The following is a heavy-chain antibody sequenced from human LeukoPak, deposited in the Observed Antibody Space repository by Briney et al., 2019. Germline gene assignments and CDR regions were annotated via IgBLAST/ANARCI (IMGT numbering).Heavy chain of an antibody. CDR3: ARGADYYDSSGYHFDY. J-gene: IGHJ4*02. Sequence: PGGSLRLSCAASGFTLNSYTMNWVRQAPGKGLEWVSSISSSSSYIYYADSVKGRFTISRDNAKNSLYLQMNSLRAEDTAVYYCARGADYYDSSGYHFDYWGQGTLVTVSS. CDR1: GFTLNSYT. CDR2: ISSSSSYI. V-gene: IGHV3-21*01. D-gene: IGHD3-22*01.